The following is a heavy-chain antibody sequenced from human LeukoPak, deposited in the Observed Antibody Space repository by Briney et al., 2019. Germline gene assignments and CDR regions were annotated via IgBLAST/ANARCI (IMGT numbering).Heavy chain of an antibody. J-gene: IGHJ4*02. CDR1: GLTFSTHS. D-gene: IGHD6-13*01. CDR3: ARELVVGRPFDY. Sequence: GGSLRLSCAASGLTFSTHSMDWVRQAPGKGLEWVSSISSSGNYIYYADSVKGRFIISRDNPKNSLYLQMSSLRAEDTAVYFCARELVVGRPFDYWGQGTLVTVSS. V-gene: IGHV3-21*01. CDR2: ISSSGNYI.